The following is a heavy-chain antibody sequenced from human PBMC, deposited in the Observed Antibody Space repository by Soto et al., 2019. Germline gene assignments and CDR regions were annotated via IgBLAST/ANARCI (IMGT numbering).Heavy chain of an antibody. CDR2: IYYSGST. CDR3: ARGGQAAADDYYYMDV. J-gene: IGHJ6*03. V-gene: IGHV4-59*01. D-gene: IGHD6-13*01. Sequence: SETLSLTCTVSGGSISSYYWSWIRQPPGKGLEWIGYIYYSGSTNYNPSLKSRVTISVDTPKNQFSLKLSSVTAADTAVYYCARGGQAAADDYYYMDVWGKGTTVTVSS. CDR1: GGSISSYY.